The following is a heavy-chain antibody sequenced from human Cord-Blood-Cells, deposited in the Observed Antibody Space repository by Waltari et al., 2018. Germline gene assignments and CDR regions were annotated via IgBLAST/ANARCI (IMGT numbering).Heavy chain of an antibody. D-gene: IGHD7-27*01. CDR3: ARQGGGTGVGAFDI. J-gene: IGHJ3*02. Sequence: GWIRQPPGKGLEWIGSIYYSGSTYYNPSLKSRVTISVDTSKNQFSLKLSSVTAADTAVYYCARQGGGTGVGAFDIWGQGTMVTVSS. V-gene: IGHV4-39*01. CDR2: IYYSGST.